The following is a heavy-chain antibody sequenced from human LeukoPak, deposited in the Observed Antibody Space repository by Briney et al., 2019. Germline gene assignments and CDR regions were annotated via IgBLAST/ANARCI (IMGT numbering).Heavy chain of an antibody. CDR2: INAGNGNT. Sequence: ASVKVSCKASGYTFNSYAMHWVRQAPGQRLEWMGWINAGNGNTKYSQKFLGRVTITRDTSASTAYMELSSLRSEDTAVYYCARDAARITIFGVAYYFDYWGQGTLVTVSS. V-gene: IGHV1-3*01. D-gene: IGHD3-3*01. CDR1: GYTFNSYA. CDR3: ARDAARITIFGVAYYFDY. J-gene: IGHJ4*02.